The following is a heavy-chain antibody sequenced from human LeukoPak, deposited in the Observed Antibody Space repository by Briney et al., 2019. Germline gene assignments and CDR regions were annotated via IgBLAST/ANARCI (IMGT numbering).Heavy chain of an antibody. V-gene: IGHV6-1*01. D-gene: IGHD6-19*01. CDR1: GDSVSSNSAA. CDR3: AREYLYSSGWPRLYNWFDP. J-gene: IGHJ5*02. CDR2: TYYRSKWYN. Sequence: SQTLSLTCAISGDSVSSNSAAWNWIRQSPSRGLEWPGRTYYRSKWYNDYAVSVKSRITINPDTSKNQFSLQLNSVTPEDTAVYYCAREYLYSSGWPRLYNWFDPWGQGTLVTVSS.